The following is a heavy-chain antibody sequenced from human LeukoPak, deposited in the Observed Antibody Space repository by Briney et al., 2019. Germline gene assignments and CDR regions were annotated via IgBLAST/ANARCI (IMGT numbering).Heavy chain of an antibody. J-gene: IGHJ4*02. CDR1: GYSFTSYY. CDR3: ARVFTPGRFDY. Sequence: ASVKVSCKASGYSFTSYYMHWVRQAPGQGLEWMGIINPSGGSASYAQKFQGRVTMTSDTSTSTVYMEVSSLRSEGTAVYYCARVFTPGRFDYWGQGTLVTVSS. V-gene: IGHV1-46*01. CDR2: INPSGGSA.